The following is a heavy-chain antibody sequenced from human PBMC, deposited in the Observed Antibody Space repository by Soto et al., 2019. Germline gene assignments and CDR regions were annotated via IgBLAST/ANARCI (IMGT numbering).Heavy chain of an antibody. D-gene: IGHD4-17*01. CDR1: GDSVSSNSAA. CDR2: TYYRSKWYN. CDR3: ARERYSDYGRGTFDI. Sequence: PSPTLSLTCASSGDSVSSNSAAWNWIRQSPSRGLEWLGRTYYRSKWYNDYAVSVKSRIIINPDTSKNEFSLQLNSVTPEDTAVYYCARERYSDYGRGTFDIWGQGTMVTVSS. J-gene: IGHJ3*02. V-gene: IGHV6-1*01.